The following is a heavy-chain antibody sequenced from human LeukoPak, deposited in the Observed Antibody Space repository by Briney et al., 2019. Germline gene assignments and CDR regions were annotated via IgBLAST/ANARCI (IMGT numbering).Heavy chain of an antibody. CDR2: ITSSSSYI. CDR1: AFNFKTFS. D-gene: IGHD3-10*01. Sequence: GGSLRLSCAASAFNFKTFSMNWVRQAPGKGLEWVSSITSSSSYIYYADSVRGRFTISRDNAKDSLYLQMNSLRAEDTAVYYCARDPGGSYYYYGMDVWGQGTTVTVSS. CDR3: ARDPGGSYYYYGMDV. J-gene: IGHJ6*02. V-gene: IGHV3-21*01.